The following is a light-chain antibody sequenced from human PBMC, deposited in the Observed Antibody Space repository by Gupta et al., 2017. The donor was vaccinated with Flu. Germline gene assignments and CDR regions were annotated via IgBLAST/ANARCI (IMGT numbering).Light chain of an antibody. Sequence: SITISRTATSSDVGDYEYGSWYPQHPGNAHKLMIYDVTNRPSGVSDRFSGSKSETTASLTISGLQPEDEADYFCSSYTGITTIFGGGTKLTVL. V-gene: IGLV2-14*03. CDR2: DVT. J-gene: IGLJ2*01. CDR1: SSDVGDYEY. CDR3: SSYTGITTI.